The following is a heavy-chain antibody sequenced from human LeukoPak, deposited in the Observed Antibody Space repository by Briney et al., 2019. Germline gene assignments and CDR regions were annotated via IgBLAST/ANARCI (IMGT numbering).Heavy chain of an antibody. CDR3: TRHSGNDYGDYTYYYYYMDV. D-gene: IGHD4-17*01. CDR2: IRSKANSYAT. Sequence: PGGSLRLSCAASGFNFSGSAMHWVRQASGKGLEWVGRIRSKANSYATAYAASVKGRFTISRDDSKNTAYLQMNSLKTEDTAVYYCTRHSGNDYGDYTYYYYYMDVWGKGTTVTVSS. J-gene: IGHJ6*03. V-gene: IGHV3-73*01. CDR1: GFNFSGSA.